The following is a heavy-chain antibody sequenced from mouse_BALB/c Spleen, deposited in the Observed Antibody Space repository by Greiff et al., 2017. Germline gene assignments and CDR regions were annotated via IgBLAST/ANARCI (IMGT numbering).Heavy chain of an antibody. J-gene: IGHJ1*01. D-gene: IGHD2-14*01. CDR2: ISYDGSN. CDR3: ARAYYRSYWYFDV. V-gene: IGHV3-6*02. Sequence: EVQRVESGPGLVKPSQSLSLTCSVTGYSITSGYYWNWIRQFPGNKLEWMGYISYDGSNNYNPSLKNRISITRDTSKNQFFLKLNSVTTEDTATYYCARAYYRSYWYFDVWGAGTTVTVSS. CDR1: GYSITSGYY.